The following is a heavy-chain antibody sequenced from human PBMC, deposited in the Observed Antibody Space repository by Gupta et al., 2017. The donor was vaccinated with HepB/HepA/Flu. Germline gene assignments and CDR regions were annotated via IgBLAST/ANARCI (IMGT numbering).Heavy chain of an antibody. J-gene: IGHJ4*02. Sequence: DVQLVESGAGLVQPGRSLRLSCAASGFTFDDYAMHWVRQAPGKGLEWVSGISWDRRSLGYADSVKGRFTISRDNAKNSLYLQMNSLRPEDTALYFCTKDMNKIIIPAALDYWGQGTLVTVSS. V-gene: IGHV3-9*01. D-gene: IGHD2-2*01. CDR1: GFTFDDYA. CDR2: ISWDRRSL. CDR3: TKDMNKIIIPAALDY.